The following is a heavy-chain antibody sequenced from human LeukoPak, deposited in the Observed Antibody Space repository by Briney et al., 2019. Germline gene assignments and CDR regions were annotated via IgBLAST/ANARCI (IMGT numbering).Heavy chain of an antibody. CDR1: GFTFSSYW. V-gene: IGHV3-7*04. J-gene: IGHJ4*02. CDR2: IKPDGSDQ. CDR3: ARENFQY. Sequence: PGGSLRLSCAASGFTFSSYWMNWVRQAPGKGLEWMANIKPDGSDQYYVDSVKGRFTISRDNAKNSLYLQMNSLGAEDTAVYYCARENFQYWAQGTLVTVSS.